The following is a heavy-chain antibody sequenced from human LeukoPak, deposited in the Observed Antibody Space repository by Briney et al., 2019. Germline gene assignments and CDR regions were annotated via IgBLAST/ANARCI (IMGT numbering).Heavy chain of an antibody. CDR2: INAGNGNT. V-gene: IGHV1-3*01. D-gene: IGHD1-26*01. J-gene: IGHJ3*02. CDR1: GYTFTSYA. Sequence: ASVKVSCKASGYTFTSYAMHWVRQAPGQRLEWMGWINAGNGNTKYSQKFQGRVTITRGTSASTAYMELSSLRSEDTAVYYCARDRWELLRLGAFDIWGQGTMVTVSS. CDR3: ARDRWELLRLGAFDI.